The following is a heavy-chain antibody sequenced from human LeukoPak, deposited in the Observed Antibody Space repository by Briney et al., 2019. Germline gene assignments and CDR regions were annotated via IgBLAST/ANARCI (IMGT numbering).Heavy chain of an antibody. Sequence: PGGSLRLSCVASGFAFSDDSMNWVRQPPGKGLEWVSSISSTSKYIYYADSVKGRFTISRDNAKNSLFLQMNNLRVGDSAVYYCAREYTAMAYDYWGQGNLVTVSS. V-gene: IGHV3-21*01. J-gene: IGHJ4*02. D-gene: IGHD5-18*01. CDR1: GFAFSDDS. CDR3: AREYTAMAYDY. CDR2: ISSTSKYI.